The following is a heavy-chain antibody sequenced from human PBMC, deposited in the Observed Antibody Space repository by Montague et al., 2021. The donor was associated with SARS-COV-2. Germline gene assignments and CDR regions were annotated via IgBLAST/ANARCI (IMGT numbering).Heavy chain of an antibody. CDR3: ARRGSSVWGVTLSADLDY. CDR1: GGSFSGYY. D-gene: IGHD3-10*01. J-gene: IGHJ4*02. CDR2: INQSGRT. Sequence: SETLSLTCAVSGGSFSGYYWSWIRQPPEKGLEWIGEINQSGRTNNNPSLKSRVIISVDTSKNQFSLKLSSVTAADTAVYYCARRGSSVWGVTLSADLDYWGQGILVIVSS. V-gene: IGHV4-34*01.